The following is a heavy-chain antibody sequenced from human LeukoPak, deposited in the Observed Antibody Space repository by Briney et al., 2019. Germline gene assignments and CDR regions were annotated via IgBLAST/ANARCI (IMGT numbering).Heavy chain of an antibody. CDR2: IFYTGST. CDR3: ARHFDSSGYSLDY. V-gene: IGHV4-39*01. J-gene: IGHJ4*02. Sequence: SETLSLTCTVSGGSISSSGHFWGWIRQPPGKGLEWIGNIFYTGSTYYNPSLKRRVTISVDTSKNQFSLRLSSVTAADTAVYYCARHFDSSGYSLDYWGQGTLVTVSS. CDR1: GGSISSSGHF. D-gene: IGHD3-22*01.